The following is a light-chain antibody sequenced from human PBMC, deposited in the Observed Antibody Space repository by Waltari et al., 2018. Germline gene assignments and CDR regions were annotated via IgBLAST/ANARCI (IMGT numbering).Light chain of an antibody. CDR1: GSAVGSYNL. CDR3: CSFATNSIVI. J-gene: IGLJ2*01. CDR2: EVN. Sequence: QSALTPPASVSGSPGQSITISCSGTGSAVGSYNLVSWYQQHPGKAPKLIIYEVNMRPSGVSDRFSGSKSGVTASLTISGLQAEDEAVYFCCSFATNSIVIFGGGTKLTVL. V-gene: IGLV2-23*02.